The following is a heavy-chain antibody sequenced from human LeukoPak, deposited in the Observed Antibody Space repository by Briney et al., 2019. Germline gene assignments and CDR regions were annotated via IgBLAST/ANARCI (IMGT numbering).Heavy chain of an antibody. J-gene: IGHJ4*02. CDR2: ISGPGSTT. V-gene: IGHV3-23*01. CDR1: GFTFSGYA. Sequence: GGSVRLSCAASGFTFSGYAMTWVRQAPGKGLEWVATISGPGSTTYYADSVKGRFTISRDNSQNTLYLRMNSLRAEDTAIYYCAKGLLTKTHGISWDPFDSWGQGTLVSVSS. D-gene: IGHD6-13*01. CDR3: AKGLLTKTHGISWDPFDS.